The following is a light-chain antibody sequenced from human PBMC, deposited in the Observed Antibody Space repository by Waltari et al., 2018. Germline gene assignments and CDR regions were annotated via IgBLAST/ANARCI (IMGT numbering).Light chain of an antibody. CDR2: DDT. CDR1: AFPVTS. Sequence: SYELTQQPSVSVSPGQTARTTCPGDAFPVTSVYWSQQPSAQAPVFVIFDDTKRPPGIPERLSGSSSGTTATLTISGAQVEDEADYYCYSTDSSGDHGVFGGGTKLTVL. V-gene: IGLV3-10*01. CDR3: YSTDSSGDHGV. J-gene: IGLJ3*02.